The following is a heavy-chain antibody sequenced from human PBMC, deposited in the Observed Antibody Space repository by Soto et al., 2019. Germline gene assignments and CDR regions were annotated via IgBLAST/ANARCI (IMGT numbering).Heavy chain of an antibody. CDR3: ARDPYSSTTVTIMDY. J-gene: IGHJ4*02. CDR2: ISDSSGTI. V-gene: IGHV3-48*02. Sequence: CVCMRRSCAAGGCSFTRQSMPWVRQGERKGLEWISYISDSSGTIYYADSVQGRFTISRDNVQNSLYLQMNSLRDEDTAVYYCARDPYSSTTVTIMDYWGQGTQVTVSS. D-gene: IGHD4-17*01. CDR1: GCSFTRQS.